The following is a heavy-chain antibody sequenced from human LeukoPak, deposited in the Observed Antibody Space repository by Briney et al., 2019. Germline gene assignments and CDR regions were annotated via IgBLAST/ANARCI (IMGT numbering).Heavy chain of an antibody. Sequence: GGSLRLSCAASGFTVSSNYMSWVHQAPGKGLEWVSTIYSGGSTYYADSVKGRFTISRDNSKNTLYLQMNSLRGEDTAVYYCARNGYTSGWYRNWGQGTLVTVSS. J-gene: IGHJ4*02. V-gene: IGHV3-53*01. CDR1: GFTVSSNY. D-gene: IGHD6-19*01. CDR2: IYSGGST. CDR3: ARNGYTSGWYRN.